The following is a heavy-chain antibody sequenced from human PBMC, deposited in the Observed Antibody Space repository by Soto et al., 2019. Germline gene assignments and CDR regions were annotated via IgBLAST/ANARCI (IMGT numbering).Heavy chain of an antibody. CDR2: ISTYNGNT. D-gene: IGHD3-10*01. CDR1: GYTFSSYG. J-gene: IGHJ4*02. CDR3: ARASGASGSYSSN. V-gene: IGHV1-18*01. Sequence: QVQLMQSGAEVKKPGASVKVSCKASGYTFSSYGISWVRQAPGQGLEWMGWISTYNGNTNYAQKVQGRVTMTTDTSTNTAYKELRSLRSDDTAVYYCARASGASGSYSSNWGQGTLVTVSS.